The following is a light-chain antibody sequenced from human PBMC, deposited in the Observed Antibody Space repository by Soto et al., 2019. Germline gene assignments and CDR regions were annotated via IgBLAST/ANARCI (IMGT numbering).Light chain of an antibody. Sequence: EIVLTQSPGTLSLSPGERATLACRASQSARSNYLAWYQQKPGQAPRLLIYGASSRATGIPDRFSGSGSGTDFTLTISRLEPEDFAVYHCQQYGSSFTFGPGTKVDIK. CDR1: QSARSNY. J-gene: IGKJ3*01. CDR2: GAS. V-gene: IGKV3-20*01. CDR3: QQYGSSFT.